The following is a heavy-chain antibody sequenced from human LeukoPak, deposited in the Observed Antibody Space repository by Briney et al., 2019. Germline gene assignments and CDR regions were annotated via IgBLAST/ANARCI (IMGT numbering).Heavy chain of an antibody. Sequence: GGSLRLSCAVSGFTFTNYALNWVRQAPGKGLEWVAVISFDGRSKSYADSVKGRFTVSRDNSNNTLFLQLHGLRADDTAVYYCARGVDRSMVPHFDYWGQGILVTVSS. J-gene: IGHJ4*02. CDR1: GFTFTNYA. V-gene: IGHV3-30*04. D-gene: IGHD5-18*01. CDR3: ARGVDRSMVPHFDY. CDR2: ISFDGRSK.